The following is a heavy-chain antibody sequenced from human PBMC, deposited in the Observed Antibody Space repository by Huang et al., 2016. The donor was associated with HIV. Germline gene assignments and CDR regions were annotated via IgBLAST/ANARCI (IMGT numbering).Heavy chain of an antibody. J-gene: IGHJ4*02. CDR1: GFSLDSYN. Sequence: EVQLVESGGGLVKPGGSLRLSCAASGFSLDSYNMYWVRQTPGKGLQCVSSISPSSSFIDYADSVKGRFSISRDNAKNSLYLQMNNRRGEDTAVYYCARDRGQQLSPFDSWGQGTLVTVSS. CDR2: ISPSSSFI. D-gene: IGHD6-13*01. V-gene: IGHV3-21*01. CDR3: ARDRGQQLSPFDS.